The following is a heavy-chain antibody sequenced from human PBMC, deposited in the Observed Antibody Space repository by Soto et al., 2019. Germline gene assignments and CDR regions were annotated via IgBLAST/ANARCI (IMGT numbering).Heavy chain of an antibody. Sequence: GASVKVSCKASGFTFTSSAVQWVRQARGQRLEWIGWIVVGSGNTNYAQEFQERVTITRDMSTSTAYMELSSLRSEDTAVYYCAAPPTYYDFWSGYYRPYYYYGMDVWGQGTTVTVSS. CDR1: GFTFTSSA. CDR3: AAPPTYYDFWSGYYRPYYYYGMDV. J-gene: IGHJ6*02. V-gene: IGHV1-58*01. D-gene: IGHD3-3*01. CDR2: IVVGSGNT.